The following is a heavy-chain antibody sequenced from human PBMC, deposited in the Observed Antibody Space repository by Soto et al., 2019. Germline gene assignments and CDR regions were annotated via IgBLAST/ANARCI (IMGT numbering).Heavy chain of an antibody. CDR1: GFSLSNARMG. CDR3: ARISRVLWFGEVKHNNWFDP. D-gene: IGHD3-10*01. J-gene: IGHJ5*02. V-gene: IGHV2-26*01. CDR2: IFSNDEK. Sequence: QVTLKESGPVLVKPTETLTLTCTVSGFSLSNARMGVSWIRQPPGKALEWLAHIFSNDEKSYSTSLKSRLTISKDTSKSQVVLTMTNMDPVDTATYYCARISRVLWFGEVKHNNWFDPWGQGTLVTVSS.